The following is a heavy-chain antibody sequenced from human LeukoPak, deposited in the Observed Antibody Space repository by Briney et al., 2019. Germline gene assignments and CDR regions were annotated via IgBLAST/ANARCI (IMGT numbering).Heavy chain of an antibody. CDR2: IRGGGSA. D-gene: IGHD4-17*01. V-gene: IGHV3-23*01. Sequence: GGSLRLSCTASGFTFSAYAMMWVRQAPGKGPEWVSAIRGGGSAFYADSVKGRFTISRDNSKYTLFLRMNSLRAEDTAVYYCARDPNGDYIGAFDMWGPGTMVTVSS. CDR3: ARDPNGDYIGAFDM. CDR1: GFTFSAYA. J-gene: IGHJ3*02.